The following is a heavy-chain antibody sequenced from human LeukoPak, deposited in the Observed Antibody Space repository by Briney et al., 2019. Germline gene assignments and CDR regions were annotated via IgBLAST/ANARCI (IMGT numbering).Heavy chain of an antibody. CDR3: ARGGGYYFDY. J-gene: IGHJ4*02. CDR2: TYHAGHI. D-gene: IGHD5-12*01. V-gene: IGHV4-4*02. CDR1: GGSISSENW. Sequence: PSGTLSLTCGVFGGSISSENWWNWVRQPPGKGLEWIGETYHAGHINYNPSLKSRVTISMDKSKNQLYLKGTSVTAADTAVYYCARGGGYYFDYWGQGILVAVSS.